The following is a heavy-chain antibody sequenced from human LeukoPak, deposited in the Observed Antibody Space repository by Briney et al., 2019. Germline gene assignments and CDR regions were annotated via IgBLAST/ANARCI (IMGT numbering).Heavy chain of an antibody. V-gene: IGHV4-61*01. CDR1: GGSVSSGSYY. D-gene: IGHD1-26*01. J-gene: IGHJ5*02. CDR3: VRVGGATGSYWFDP. CDR2: IYYSGST. Sequence: PSETLSLTCTVSGGSVSSGSYYWSWIRQPPGKGLEWIGYIYYSGSTNYNPSLKSRVTISVDTSKNQFSLKLSSVTAADTAVYYCVRVGGATGSYWFDPWGQGTLVTVSS.